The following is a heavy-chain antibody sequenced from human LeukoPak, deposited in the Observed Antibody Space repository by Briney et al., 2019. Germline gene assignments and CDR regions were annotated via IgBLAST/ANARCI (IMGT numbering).Heavy chain of an antibody. CDR1: GFTFTNAW. Sequence: GGSLRLSCAASGFTFTNAWMSWVRQAPGKGLEWVGRIKSKTIGGTTDYAAPVKGRFTISRDDSKSTLYLQMNSLKTEDTAVYYCTTAPSDGYTDYWGQGTLFSVS. V-gene: IGHV3-15*01. J-gene: IGHJ4*02. CDR3: TTAPSDGYTDY. CDR2: IKSKTIGGTT. D-gene: IGHD5-24*01.